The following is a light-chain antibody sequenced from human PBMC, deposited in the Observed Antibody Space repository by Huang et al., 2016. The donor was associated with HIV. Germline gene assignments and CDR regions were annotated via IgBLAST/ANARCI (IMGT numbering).Light chain of an antibody. Sequence: DIVMTQSPDSLSVSPGERATIDCKSSQSLLYSLNNKNYMAWFPQKPGRPPKLLLYWARTRESGIPERVSGSGSGTDFTLTINNVQPEDVATYYCQQYYQNPQTFGQGT. J-gene: IGKJ5*01. CDR1: QSLLYSLNNKNY. CDR3: QQYYQNPQT. V-gene: IGKV4-1*01. CDR2: WAR.